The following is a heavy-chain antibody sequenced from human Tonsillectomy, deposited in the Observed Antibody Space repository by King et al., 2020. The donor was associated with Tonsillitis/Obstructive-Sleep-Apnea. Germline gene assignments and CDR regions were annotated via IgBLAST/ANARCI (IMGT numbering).Heavy chain of an antibody. CDR1: GYTFTGYY. V-gene: IGHV1-2*04. CDR2: INPNSGGT. Sequence: QLVQSGAEVKKPGASVKVSCKASGYTFTGYYMHWVRQAPGQGLEWMGWINPNSGGTNYAQKFQGWVTMTRDTSISTAYMELSRLRSDDTAVYYCARDLGYSSSTSYYPVAFDIWGQGTMVTVSS. CDR3: ARDLGYSSSTSYYPVAFDI. D-gene: IGHD2-2*01. J-gene: IGHJ3*02.